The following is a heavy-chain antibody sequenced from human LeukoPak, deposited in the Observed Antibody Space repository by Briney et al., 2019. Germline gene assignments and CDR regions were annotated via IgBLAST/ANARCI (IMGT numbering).Heavy chain of an antibody. Sequence: ASVKVSCKASGYTFSTYPLNWVRQAPGQGLEWMGWINTNTGSPTYAQGLTGRFVFSLDTSVSTAFLQISSLKAEDTALYYCAGGLRFLHYWGQGTLVTVSS. CDR3: AGGLRFLHY. CDR1: GYTFSTYP. V-gene: IGHV7-4-1*02. D-gene: IGHD3-3*01. J-gene: IGHJ4*02. CDR2: INTNTGSP.